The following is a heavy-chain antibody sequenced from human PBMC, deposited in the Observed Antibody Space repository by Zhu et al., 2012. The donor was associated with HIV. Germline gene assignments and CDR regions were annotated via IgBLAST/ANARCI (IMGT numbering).Heavy chain of an antibody. CDR3: ARDHWEGTDFGPYYFDY. Sequence: QVQLQESGPGLVKPSETLSLTCAVSGYSISSGYYWGWIRQPPGKGLEWIGSIYHSGSTYYNPSLKSRVTISVDTSKNQFSLKLSSVTAADTAVYYCARDHWEGTDFGPYYFDYWGQGTLVTVSS. CDR1: GYSISSGYY. V-gene: IGHV4-38-2*02. CDR2: IYHSGST. J-gene: IGHJ4*02. D-gene: IGHD1-26*01.